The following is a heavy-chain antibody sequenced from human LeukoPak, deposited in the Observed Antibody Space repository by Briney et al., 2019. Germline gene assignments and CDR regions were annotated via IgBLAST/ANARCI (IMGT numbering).Heavy chain of an antibody. CDR3: ARDRFSIAAAGLRVGYYYMDV. CDR1: VFTFSSSW. V-gene: IGHV3-7*01. J-gene: IGHJ6*03. D-gene: IGHD6-13*01. CDR2: IKQDGSEK. Sequence: GGSLRLSCAPSVFTFSSSWMRWVRDAPGKGLERVSNIKQDGSEKYYVDSVKGRFTISRDNAKNSMYLQMNSLRAEDTAVYYCARDRFSIAAAGLRVGYYYMDVWGKGTTVTVSS.